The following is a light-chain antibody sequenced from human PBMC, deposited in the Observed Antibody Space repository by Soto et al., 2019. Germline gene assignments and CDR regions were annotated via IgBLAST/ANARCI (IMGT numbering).Light chain of an antibody. CDR1: SSAVGGYNY. J-gene: IGLJ1*01. CDR2: DVS. CDR3: SSYTSSSSYV. V-gene: IGLV2-14*01. Sequence: QSVLTQPASVSGAPGQSITISCTGNSSAVGGYNYVSWYQQPPGKAPKLMIYDVSNRPSGVSNRFSGSKSGNTASLTISGLQAEDEADYYCSSYTSSSSYVFGTGTKVTVL.